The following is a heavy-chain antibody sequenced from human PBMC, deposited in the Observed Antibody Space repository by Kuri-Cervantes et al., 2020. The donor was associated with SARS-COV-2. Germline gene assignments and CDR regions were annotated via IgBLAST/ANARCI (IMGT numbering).Heavy chain of an antibody. Sequence: GGSLRLSCAASGFTFSSYSMNWVRQAPGKGLEWVSSISSSSSYIYYADSVKGRFTISRDNAKNSLYLQMNSLRAEDTAVYYCAGDHCYYYYMDVWGKGTTVTVSS. D-gene: IGHD3-10*01. CDR3: AGDHCYYYYMDV. CDR2: ISSSSSYI. V-gene: IGHV3-21*01. CDR1: GFTFSSYS. J-gene: IGHJ6*03.